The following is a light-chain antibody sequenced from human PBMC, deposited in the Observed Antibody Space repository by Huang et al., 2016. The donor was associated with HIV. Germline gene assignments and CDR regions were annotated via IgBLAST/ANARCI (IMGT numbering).Light chain of an antibody. CDR1: QSVNRN. CDR3: QQYNNWPPLT. CDR2: GAS. Sequence: MTQSPATLSVSPGERATLSCRASQSVNRNLAWYQQKPGQAPRLLIYGASTRATGVPATFSGSGSGTEFTLTISSLQSEDFAVYYCQQYNNWPPLTFGGGTKVEIK. V-gene: IGKV3-15*01. J-gene: IGKJ4*01.